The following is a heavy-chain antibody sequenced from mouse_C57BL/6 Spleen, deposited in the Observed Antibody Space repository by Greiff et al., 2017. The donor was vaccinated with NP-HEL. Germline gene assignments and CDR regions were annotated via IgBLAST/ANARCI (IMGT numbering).Heavy chain of an antibody. Sequence: QVQLQQPGAELVKPGASVKLSCKASGYTFTSYWMQWVKQRPGQGLEWIGEIDPSDSYTNYNQKFKGKATLTVDTSSSTAYMQLSSLTSEDSAVYYCARSGPYFDYWGKGTTLTVSS. CDR3: ARSGPYFDY. CDR2: IDPSDSYT. V-gene: IGHV1-50*01. CDR1: GYTFTSYW. J-gene: IGHJ2*01.